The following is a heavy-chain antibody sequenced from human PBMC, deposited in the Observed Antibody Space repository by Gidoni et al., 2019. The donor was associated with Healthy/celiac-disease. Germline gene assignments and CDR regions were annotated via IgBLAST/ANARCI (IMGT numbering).Heavy chain of an antibody. V-gene: IGHV4-39*01. Sequence: QLQLQESGPGLVKPSETLSLTCTVSGGSISSSSYYWGWIRQPPGKGLEWIGSTYYSGSTYYNPSLKSRVTISVDTSKNQFSLKLSSVTAADTTVYYCARGGYCSSTSCYFRELELQNWFDPWGQGTLVTVSS. D-gene: IGHD2-2*01. CDR3: ARGGYCSSTSCYFRELELQNWFDP. CDR1: GGSISSSSYY. CDR2: TYYSGST. J-gene: IGHJ5*02.